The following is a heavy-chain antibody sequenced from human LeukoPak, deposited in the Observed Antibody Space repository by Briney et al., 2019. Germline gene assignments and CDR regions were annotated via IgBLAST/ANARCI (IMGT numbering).Heavy chain of an antibody. CDR2: INTDGSAT. J-gene: IGHJ4*02. CDR3: ARGTAATAGIDY. V-gene: IGHV3-74*01. D-gene: IGHD6-13*01. Sequence: PGGSLRLSCAVSGFNLSSYWIHWVRQAPGKGVVWVSLINTDGSATTYRDSAKGRLTVSRDNDKNTLFLDMSRRRVEDTAVFCCARGTAATAGIDYWGQGALVTVSS. CDR1: GFNLSSYW.